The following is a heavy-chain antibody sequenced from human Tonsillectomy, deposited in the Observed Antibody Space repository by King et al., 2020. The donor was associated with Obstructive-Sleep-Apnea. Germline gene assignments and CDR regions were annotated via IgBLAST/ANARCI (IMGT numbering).Heavy chain of an antibody. CDR1: GFTFSGYW. D-gene: IGHD1-26*01. CDR3: ARDKVGYYYGMDV. CDR2: IKQDGSEK. J-gene: IGHJ6*02. Sequence: VQLVESGGGLVQPGGSLRLSCAASGFTFSGYWMSWVRQAPGKGLEWVANIKQDGSEKYYVDSVKGRFTISRDNAKNSLYLQMNSLRAEDTAVYYCARDKVGYYYGMDVWGQGTTVTVSS. V-gene: IGHV3-7*03.